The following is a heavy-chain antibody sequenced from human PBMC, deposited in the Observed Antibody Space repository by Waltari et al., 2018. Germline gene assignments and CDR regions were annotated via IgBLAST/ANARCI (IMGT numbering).Heavy chain of an antibody. CDR3: ARASTDFWSGSGP. D-gene: IGHD3-3*01. J-gene: IGHJ5*02. Sequence: EVQLVESGGGVVRPGGSLRISCAASGFTLDDYGMSWVRQAPGKGLQWVSGINWNGGSTGYADSVKGXFTISRDNAKNSLYLQMNSLRAEDTALYYCARASTDFWSGSGPWGQGTXVXXSS. CDR2: INWNGGST. V-gene: IGHV3-20*04. CDR1: GFTLDDYG.